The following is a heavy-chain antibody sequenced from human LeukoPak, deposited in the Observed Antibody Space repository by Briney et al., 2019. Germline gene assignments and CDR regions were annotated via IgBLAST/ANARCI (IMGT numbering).Heavy chain of an antibody. D-gene: IGHD3-10*01. V-gene: IGHV3-48*03. Sequence: GGSLRLSCAASGFTFSSYAMHWVRQAPGKGLEWVSYISISGSTIYYADSVRGRFTISRDNAKNPLYLQMKSLRDEDTAFDYCARAPRLPLVRGAPPFDNWGQGTLVTVSS. CDR1: GFTFSSYA. J-gene: IGHJ5*02. CDR2: ISISGSTI. CDR3: ARAPRLPLVRGAPPFDN.